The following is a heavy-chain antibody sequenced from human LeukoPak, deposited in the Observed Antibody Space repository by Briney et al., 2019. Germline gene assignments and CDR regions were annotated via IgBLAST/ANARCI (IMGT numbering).Heavy chain of an antibody. J-gene: IGHJ2*01. CDR3: ARPGGYNYWWYFDL. D-gene: IGHD5-24*01. V-gene: IGHV4-59*08. CDR2: IYYSGST. Sequence: SETLSLTCTVSGGSISSYYWSWIRQPPWKGLEWVGYIYYSGSTNYNPSLKSRVTISVDTSKNQFSLKLSSVTAADTAVYYCARPGGYNYWWYFDLWGRGTLVTVSS. CDR1: GGSISSYY.